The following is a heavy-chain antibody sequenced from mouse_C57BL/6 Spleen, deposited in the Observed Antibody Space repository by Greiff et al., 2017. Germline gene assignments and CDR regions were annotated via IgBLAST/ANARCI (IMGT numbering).Heavy chain of an antibody. CDR3: TTSHYYGSSSSAWFAY. J-gene: IGHJ3*01. D-gene: IGHD1-1*01. V-gene: IGHV14-4*01. CDR1: GFNIKDDY. Sequence: VQLQQSGAELVRPGASVKLSCTASGFNIKDDYMHWVKQRPEQGLEWIGWIDPENGDTEYASKFQGKAPITADTSSNTAYLQLSSLTSEDTAVYYCTTSHYYGSSSSAWFAYWGQGTLVTVSA. CDR2: IDPENGDT.